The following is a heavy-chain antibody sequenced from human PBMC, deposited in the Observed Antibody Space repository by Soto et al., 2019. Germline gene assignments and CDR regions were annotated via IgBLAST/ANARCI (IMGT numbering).Heavy chain of an antibody. Sequence: PSETLSLTCTVSGGSISSYYWSWIRQPPGKGLEWIGYIYYSGSTNYNPSLKSRVTISVDTSKNQFSLKLSSVTAADTAVYYCGRANYNIFTVFYSYFAYGAQGTLVPVSS. CDR1: GGSISSYY. V-gene: IGHV4-59*01. J-gene: IGHJ4*02. CDR2: IYYSGST. D-gene: IGHD3-9*01. CDR3: GRANYNIFTVFYSYFAY.